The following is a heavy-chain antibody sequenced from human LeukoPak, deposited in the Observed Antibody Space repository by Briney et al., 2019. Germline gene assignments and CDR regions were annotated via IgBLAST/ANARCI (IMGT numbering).Heavy chain of an antibody. CDR1: GFSFSSYD. Sequence: GGSLRLSCAASGFSFSSYDMSWVRQAPGKGLEWVSGIRTSGDSTYYADSVKGRFTISRDNSRDTLNLQMNSQRAEDTAVYYCAKGLCDSSGYSEHFDYWGQGTQVTVSS. CDR2: IRTSGDST. V-gene: IGHV3-23*01. J-gene: IGHJ4*02. CDR3: AKGLCDSSGYSEHFDY. D-gene: IGHD3-22*01.